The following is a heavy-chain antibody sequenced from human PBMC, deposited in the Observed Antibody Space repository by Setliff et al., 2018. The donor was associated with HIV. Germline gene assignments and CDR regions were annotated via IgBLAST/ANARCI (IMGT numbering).Heavy chain of an antibody. D-gene: IGHD6-19*01. CDR1: GYSISSGYY. CDR2: IYQSGST. J-gene: IGHJ4*02. CDR3: ARHRAVAGANYFDF. Sequence: SETLSLTCAVSGYSISSGYYWGWIRQPPGKGLEWIGCIYQSGSTYYNVSLKSRVIISVDTSKNQFSLKLSSVTAADTAEYYCARHRAVAGANYFDFWGQGTLVPVSS. V-gene: IGHV4-38-2*01.